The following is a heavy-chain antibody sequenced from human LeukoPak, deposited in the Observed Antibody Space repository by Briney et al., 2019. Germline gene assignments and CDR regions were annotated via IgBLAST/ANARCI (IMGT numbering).Heavy chain of an antibody. CDR1: GFTFSSYG. V-gene: IGHV3-30*18. D-gene: IGHD2-2*01. CDR2: ISYDGSNK. CDR3: AEDQWDIVVVPAAMEGGTLDY. Sequence: GGSLRLSCAASGFTFSSYGMHWVRQAPGKGLEWVAVISYDGSNKYYADSVKGRFTISRDNSKNTLYLQMNSLRAEDTAVYYCAEDQWDIVVVPAAMEGGTLDYWGQGTLVTVSS. J-gene: IGHJ4*02.